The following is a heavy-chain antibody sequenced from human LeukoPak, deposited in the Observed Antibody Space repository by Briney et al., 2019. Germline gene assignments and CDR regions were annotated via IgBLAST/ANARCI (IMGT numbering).Heavy chain of an antibody. CDR3: ARHLDTAMVTYIDY. J-gene: IGHJ4*02. CDR2: IKQDGSEK. CDR1: GFTFSSYW. V-gene: IGHV3-7*03. Sequence: GGSLRLSCAASGFTFSSYWMSWVRQAPGKGLEWVANIKQDGSEKYYVDSVKGRFTISRDNAKNSLYLQMNSLRAEDTAVYYCARHLDTAMVTYIDYWGQGTLVTVSS. D-gene: IGHD5-18*01.